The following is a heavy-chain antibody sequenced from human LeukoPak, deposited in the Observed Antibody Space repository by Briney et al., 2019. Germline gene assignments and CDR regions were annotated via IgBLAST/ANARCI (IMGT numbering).Heavy chain of an antibody. D-gene: IGHD2-15*01. CDR3: ARDGRRPCSSSSCYAGWFDP. CDR2: INPSGGST. CDR1: GYTFTSYY. Sequence: ASVKVSCKASGYTFTSYYMHWVRQAPGQGLEWMGIINPSGGSTNYAQKFQDRVTMTRDTSTSTVYMELSSLRSEDTAVYYCARDGRRPCSSSSCYAGWFDPWGQGTQVTVSS. V-gene: IGHV1-46*01. J-gene: IGHJ5*02.